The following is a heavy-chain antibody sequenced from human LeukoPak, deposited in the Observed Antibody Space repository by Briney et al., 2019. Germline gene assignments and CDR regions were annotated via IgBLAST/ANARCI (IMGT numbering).Heavy chain of an antibody. CDR3: ARHESGTGFDP. D-gene: IGHD5-12*01. Sequence: SETLSLTCTVSGASISGPTSYWGWIRQPPGKGLEWIASVYSGGSAYYNPSLKSRVIISVDTSNNKFSLRLTSVTAADTAMYYCARHESGTGFDPWGQGNLVTVSS. CDR1: GASISGPTSY. CDR2: VYSGGSA. J-gene: IGHJ5*02. V-gene: IGHV4-39*01.